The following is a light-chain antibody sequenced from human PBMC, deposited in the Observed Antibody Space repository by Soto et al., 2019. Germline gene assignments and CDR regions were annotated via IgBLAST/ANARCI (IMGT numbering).Light chain of an antibody. CDR3: QQYNNWPPIT. CDR1: QSVSSS. J-gene: IGKJ5*01. Sequence: PGERATLSCSASQSVSSSLAWYQQKPGQALRLLIYDASTRATGIPARFSGSGSGTEFTLTISRLQSEDFAVYYCQQYNNWPPITFGQGTRLEI. V-gene: IGKV3-15*01. CDR2: DAS.